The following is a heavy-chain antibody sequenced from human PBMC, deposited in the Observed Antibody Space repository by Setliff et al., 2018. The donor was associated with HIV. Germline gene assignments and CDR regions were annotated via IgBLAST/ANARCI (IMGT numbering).Heavy chain of an antibody. CDR2: IYYSGST. CDR3: ARQGGYSGYGFYYYYYYMDV. V-gene: IGHV4-30-4*08. CDR1: GGSISSGDYY. J-gene: IGHJ6*03. D-gene: IGHD5-12*01. Sequence: SETLSLTCTVSGGSISSGDYYWSWIRQPPGKGLEWIGYIYYSGSTYYNPSLKSRVTISVDTSKNQFSLKLSPVTAADTAVYYCARQGGYSGYGFYYYYYYMDVWGKGTTVTVSS.